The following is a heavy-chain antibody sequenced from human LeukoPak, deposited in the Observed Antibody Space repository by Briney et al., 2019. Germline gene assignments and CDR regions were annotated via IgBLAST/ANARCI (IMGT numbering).Heavy chain of an antibody. CDR3: ARHRPFGVADTYNWFDP. CDR1: GGSISSYY. V-gene: IGHV4-59*04. J-gene: IGHJ5*02. D-gene: IGHD3-3*01. CDR2: IYYSGST. Sequence: PSETLSLTCTVSGGSISSYYWSWIRQPPGKGLEWIGYIYYSGSTYYNPSLKSRVTMSVDTSKNQFSLKLSSVTAADTAVYYCARHRPFGVADTYNWFDPWGQGTLVTVSS.